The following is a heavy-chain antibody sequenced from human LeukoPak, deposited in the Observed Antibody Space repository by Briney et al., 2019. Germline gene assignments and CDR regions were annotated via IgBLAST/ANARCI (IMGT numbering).Heavy chain of an antibody. CDR2: FDPEDGET. Sequence: ASVTVSCKVSGYTLTELSMHWVRQAPGKGLEWMGGFDPEDGETIYAQKFQGRVTMTEDTSTDTAYMELSSLRSEDTAVYYCATGPVVVPAGGAWFDPWGQGTLVTVSS. CDR3: ATGPVVVPAGGAWFDP. J-gene: IGHJ5*02. D-gene: IGHD2-2*01. V-gene: IGHV1-24*01. CDR1: GYTLTELS.